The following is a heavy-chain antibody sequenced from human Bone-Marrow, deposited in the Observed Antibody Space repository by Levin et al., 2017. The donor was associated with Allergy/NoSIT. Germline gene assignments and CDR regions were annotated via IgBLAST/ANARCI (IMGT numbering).Heavy chain of an antibody. CDR3: ARGGRQQLGNWYFDL. CDR2: IIPTIGST. J-gene: IGHJ2*01. Sequence: ASVKVSCKASGGSFNDYALNWVRQAPGQGPEWMGGIIPTIGSTNYAQNFQGRVTMTADESTNTVYMELRSLTSQDTAVYFCARGGRQQLGNWYFDLWGRGTLVSVSS. V-gene: IGHV1-69*13. CDR1: GGSFNDYA. D-gene: IGHD6-13*01.